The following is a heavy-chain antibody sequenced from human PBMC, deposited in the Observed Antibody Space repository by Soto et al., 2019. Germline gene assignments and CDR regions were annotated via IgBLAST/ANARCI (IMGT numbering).Heavy chain of an antibody. Sequence: ASVKVSCKASGYTFTSYGISWVRQAPGQGLEWMGWISAYNGNTNYAQKLQGRVTMTTDTSTSTAYMELRSLRSDDTAVYYCASSPGYCSGGSCYRRAFDIWGQGTMVTVSS. CDR2: ISAYNGNT. V-gene: IGHV1-18*01. CDR3: ASSPGYCSGGSCYRRAFDI. D-gene: IGHD2-15*01. CDR1: GYTFTSYG. J-gene: IGHJ3*02.